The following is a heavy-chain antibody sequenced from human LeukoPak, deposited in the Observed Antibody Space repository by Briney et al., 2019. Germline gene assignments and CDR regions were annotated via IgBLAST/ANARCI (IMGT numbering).Heavy chain of an antibody. CDR2: ISSNGGST. CDR1: GFTFSNYA. Sequence: GGSLRLSCAASGFTFSNYAMHWVRQAPGKGLQYVSDISSNGGSTYYADSVKGRFTISRDNSKNTLYLQMGSLRAEDMAVYYCTRARAYFFDYWGQGTLVTVSS. J-gene: IGHJ4*02. V-gene: IGHV3-64*02. CDR3: TRARAYFFDY.